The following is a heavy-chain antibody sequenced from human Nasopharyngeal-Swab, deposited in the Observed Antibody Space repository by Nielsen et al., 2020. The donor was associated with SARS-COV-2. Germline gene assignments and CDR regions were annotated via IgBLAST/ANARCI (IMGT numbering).Heavy chain of an antibody. D-gene: IGHD3-3*01. CDR1: GYTFTSYD. J-gene: IGHJ4*02. CDR3: ATYPLRSGYYTGREFDY. CDR2: FDPEDGET. V-gene: IGHV1-24*01. Sequence: ASVKVSCKASGYTFTSYDINWVRQAPGKGLEWMGGFDPEDGETIYAQKFQGRVTMTEDTSTDTAYMELSSLRSEDTAVYYCATYPLRSGYYTGREFDYWGQGTLVTVSS.